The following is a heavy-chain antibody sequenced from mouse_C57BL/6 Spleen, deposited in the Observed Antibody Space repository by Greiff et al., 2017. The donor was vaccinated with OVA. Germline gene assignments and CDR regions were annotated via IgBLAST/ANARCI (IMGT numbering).Heavy chain of an antibody. V-gene: IGHV1-54*01. CDR2: INPGSGGT. Sequence: QVQLKESGAELVRPGTSVKVSCKASGYAFTNYLIEWVKQRPGQGLEWIGVINPGSGGTNYNEKFKGKATLTADKSSSTAYMQLSSLTSEDSAVYFSAREGPYYGSPLDYWGQGTTLTVSS. CDR1: GYAFTNYL. CDR3: AREGPYYGSPLDY. D-gene: IGHD1-1*01. J-gene: IGHJ2*01.